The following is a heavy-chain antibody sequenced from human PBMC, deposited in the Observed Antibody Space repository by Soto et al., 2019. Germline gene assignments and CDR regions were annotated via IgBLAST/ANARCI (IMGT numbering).Heavy chain of an antibody. CDR1: GFTFSNYW. CDR3: AKFFVETGGSSGCPWSFPF. D-gene: IGHD6-25*01. J-gene: IGHJ4*02. CDR2: IKDDGGDK. Sequence: GGSLRLSCAASGFTFSNYWMSWVRQAPGKGLEWVANIKDDGGDKNYVDSVKGRFTISRDNSRNTLHLQMNSLRAEDTAIYYCAKFFVETGGSSGCPWSFPFWGQGTLVTVSS. V-gene: IGHV3-7*05.